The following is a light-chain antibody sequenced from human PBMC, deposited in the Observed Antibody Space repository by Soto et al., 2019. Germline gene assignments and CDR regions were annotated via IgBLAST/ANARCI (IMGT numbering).Light chain of an antibody. V-gene: IGKV3-20*01. J-gene: IGKJ1*01. Sequence: VLTQSPDTLSLSPGDRATLSCRANQRASRQYLSWSQQRPGQPPRLLIYSVSMRADGVPDRFSGSGSGSEFTLTINSLETEDFAVYYCQDFDSPQWTFGQGTKIE. CDR3: QDFDSPQWT. CDR1: QRASRQY. CDR2: SVS.